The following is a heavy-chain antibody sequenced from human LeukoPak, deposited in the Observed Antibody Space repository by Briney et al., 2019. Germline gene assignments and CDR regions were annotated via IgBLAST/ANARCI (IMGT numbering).Heavy chain of an antibody. CDR2: VRYDGSQK. D-gene: IGHD1-26*01. Sequence: GGSLRLSCAASGFTFSSYDMYWVRQAPGKGQDWVAFVRYDGSQKYYADSVKGRFTLSRDNSKNTLYLQMNSLRAEDTAVFYCAKGGARLHSYYFDYWGQGTLVTVSS. V-gene: IGHV3-30*02. CDR1: GFTFSSYD. CDR3: AKGGARLHSYYFDY. J-gene: IGHJ4*02.